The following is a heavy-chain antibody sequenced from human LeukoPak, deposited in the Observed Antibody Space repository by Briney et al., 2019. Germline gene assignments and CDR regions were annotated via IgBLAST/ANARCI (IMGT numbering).Heavy chain of an antibody. D-gene: IGHD2-15*01. Sequence: GESLKISCKGSGYSFTSYWIGWVRQMPGKGLEWMGIIYPGDSDTRYSPSFQGQVTISADKSISTAYLQWSSLKASDTAMYYCARPPWGYCSGGSCLNWGQGTLVTVSS. V-gene: IGHV5-51*01. CDR2: IYPGDSDT. CDR3: ARPPWGYCSGGSCLN. J-gene: IGHJ4*02. CDR1: GYSFTSYW.